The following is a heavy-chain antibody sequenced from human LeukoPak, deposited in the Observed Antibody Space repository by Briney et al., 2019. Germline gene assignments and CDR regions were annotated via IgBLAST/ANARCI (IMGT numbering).Heavy chain of an antibody. D-gene: IGHD4-17*01. J-gene: IGHJ5*02. V-gene: IGHV1-69*04. Sequence: ASVKVSCKASGYTFTDYFMHWIRQAPGQGLEWMGRIIPILAIANYAQKFQGRVTITADKSTSTAYMELSSLRSEDTAVYYCARVREDYGDYGLQYRWFDPWGQGTLVTVSS. CDR3: ARVREDYGDYGLQYRWFDP. CDR2: IIPILAIA. CDR1: GYTFTDYF.